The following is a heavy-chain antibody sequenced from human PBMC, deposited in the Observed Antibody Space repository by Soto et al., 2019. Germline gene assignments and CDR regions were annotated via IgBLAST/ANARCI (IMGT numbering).Heavy chain of an antibody. Sequence: QVQLVQSGAEVKKPGASVKVSCKASGYTFTDYYLHWVRQSPGQGLEWMGWIHPNSGVTQFPQKVQGRVIMTRATSISTAYMELTRLTSDDTAMYYCARAGLTTLELATTYWGQGTLVTVSS. CDR2: IHPNSGVT. CDR1: GYTFTDYY. J-gene: IGHJ4*02. CDR3: ARAGLTTLELATTY. D-gene: IGHD1-1*01. V-gene: IGHV1-2*02.